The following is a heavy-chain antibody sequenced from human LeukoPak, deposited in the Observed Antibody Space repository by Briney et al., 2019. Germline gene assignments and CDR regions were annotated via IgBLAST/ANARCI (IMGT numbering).Heavy chain of an antibody. CDR2: ISGSGGST. D-gene: IGHD3-10*01. J-gene: IGHJ5*02. V-gene: IGHV3-23*01. CDR3: VGFGESTEFDP. Sequence: GGSLRLSCAASGFTFSNYWMSWVRQAPGKGLEGVSAISGSGGSTYYADSVKGRFTISRDNSKNTLYLQMNSLRAEDTAVYYCVGFGESTEFDPWGQGTLVTVSS. CDR1: GFTFSNYW.